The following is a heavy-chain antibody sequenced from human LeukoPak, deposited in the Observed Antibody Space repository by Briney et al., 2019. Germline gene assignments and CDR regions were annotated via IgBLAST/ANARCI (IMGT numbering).Heavy chain of an antibody. J-gene: IGHJ4*02. CDR1: GYTFINYN. CDR3: ARNYDSSGYYYPTPFYFDY. CDR2: ISAYNGNT. Sequence: ASVKVSCKASGYTFINYNINWVRQAPGQGLEWMGWISAYNGNTNYAQKLQGRVTMTTDTSTSTAYMELRSLRSDDTAVYYCARNYDSSGYYYPTPFYFDYWGQGTLVTVSS. D-gene: IGHD3-22*01. V-gene: IGHV1-18*01.